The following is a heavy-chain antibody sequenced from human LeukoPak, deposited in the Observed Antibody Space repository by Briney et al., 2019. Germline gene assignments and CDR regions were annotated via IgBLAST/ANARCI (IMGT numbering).Heavy chain of an antibody. CDR1: GYSISNAYY. D-gene: IGHD5-24*01. V-gene: IGHV4-38-2*02. CDR2: LYHSGST. J-gene: IGHJ4*02. Sequence: SETLSLTCTVSGYSISNAYYWGWIRQPPGKGLEWIGSLYHSGSTYYNPSLKSRVTISVDTSKNQFSLKLSSVTAADTAVYYCAREMATGPFDYWGQGTLVTVSS. CDR3: AREMATGPFDY.